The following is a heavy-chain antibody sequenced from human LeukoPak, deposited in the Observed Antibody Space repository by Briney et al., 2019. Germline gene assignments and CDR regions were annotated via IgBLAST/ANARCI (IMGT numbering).Heavy chain of an antibody. CDR3: ARERITGRRYDY. J-gene: IGHJ4*02. V-gene: IGHV4-31*03. CDR2: IYYSGST. CDR1: GGSISSGGYY. D-gene: IGHD1-20*01. Sequence: SETLSLTCTVSGGSISSGGYYWSWIRQHPGKGLEWIGYIYYSGSTYYNPSLKSRVTISVDTSKNQSSLKLSSVTAADTAVYYCARERITGRRYDYWGQGTLVTVSS.